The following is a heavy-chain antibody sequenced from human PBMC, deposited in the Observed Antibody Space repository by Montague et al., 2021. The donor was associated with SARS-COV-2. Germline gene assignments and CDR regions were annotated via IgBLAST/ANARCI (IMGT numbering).Heavy chain of an antibody. CDR3: VRDQGRSNWNYPDY. V-gene: IGHV4-4*07. Sequence: ETLSLTCTVSGGSISGYYWSWFRQSAGKGLEWIGRIYNSGSTSYNPXLKSRVTMSVDTSRNQFSLKLSSVTAADTAVYYCVRDQGRSNWNYPDYWGQGTLVTVSS. J-gene: IGHJ4*02. D-gene: IGHD1-20*01. CDR1: GGSISGYY. CDR2: IYNSGST.